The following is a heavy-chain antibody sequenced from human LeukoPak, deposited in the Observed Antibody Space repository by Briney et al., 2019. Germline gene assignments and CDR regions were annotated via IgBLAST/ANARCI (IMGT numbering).Heavy chain of an antibody. V-gene: IGHV5-51*01. CDR2: IYPGDSDT. D-gene: IGHD7-27*01. J-gene: IGHJ4*02. Sequence: GESLKISCKGSGYSFTSYWIGWVRQMPGKGLEWMGIIYPGDSDTRYSPSFQGQFTISADKSISTAYLQWSSLKASDTAMYYCARKSTPETGVHCFDYWGQGTLVTVSS. CDR1: GYSFTSYW. CDR3: ARKSTPETGVHCFDY.